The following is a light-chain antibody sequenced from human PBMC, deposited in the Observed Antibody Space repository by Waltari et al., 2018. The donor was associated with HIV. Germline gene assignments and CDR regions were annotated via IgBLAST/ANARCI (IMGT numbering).Light chain of an antibody. CDR2: GAS. J-gene: IGKJ2*01. CDR3: HQYNSWPPRYT. CDR1: QSVASS. V-gene: IGKV3-15*01. Sequence: EIVMTQSPATLSLSPGERSILSGRASQSVASSLAWYQQKPGQAPRLLIYGASTRAAGIPGRFSGSGSGTEFTLTISSLQSEDSAIYFCHQYNSWPPRYTFGQGTKLEI.